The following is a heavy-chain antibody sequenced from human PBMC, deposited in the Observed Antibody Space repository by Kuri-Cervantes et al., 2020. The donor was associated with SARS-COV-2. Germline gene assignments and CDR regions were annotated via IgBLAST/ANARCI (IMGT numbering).Heavy chain of an antibody. V-gene: IGHV1-18*01. Sequence: ASVKVSCKVSGYTFNTYGISWVRQAPGQGLEWMGWSSTYNGYTNYEQKFQGRVTMTTDTSTSTAYMELRSLRSDDTAVYYCARVGATYFYGMNVWGQGTTVTVSS. CDR3: ARVGATYFYGMNV. J-gene: IGHJ6*02. D-gene: IGHD1-26*01. CDR1: GYTFNTYG. CDR2: SSTYNGYT.